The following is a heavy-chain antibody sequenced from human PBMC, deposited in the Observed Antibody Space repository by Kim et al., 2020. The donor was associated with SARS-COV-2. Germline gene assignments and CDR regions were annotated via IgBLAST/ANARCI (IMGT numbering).Heavy chain of an antibody. Sequence: SETLSLTCAVSGDSISNTNYFWAWIRKTPGRGLEWLGRVHYTGSIYYNPSLKSRVTISVDTSNNQFALNLNSVTAADTAVYYCARFYTSRQFNPWGQGTL. D-gene: IGHD2-2*01. CDR1: GDSISNTNYF. CDR2: VHYTGSI. J-gene: IGHJ5*02. CDR3: ARFYTSRQFNP. V-gene: IGHV4-39*01.